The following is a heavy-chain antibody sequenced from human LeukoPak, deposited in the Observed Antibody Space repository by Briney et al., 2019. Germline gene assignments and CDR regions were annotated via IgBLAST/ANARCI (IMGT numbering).Heavy chain of an antibody. CDR2: IYSGGST. V-gene: IGHV3-66*02. Sequence: GSLTHSCPPSRLTVSNNSISCVRPAPGTWLDWAQSIYSGGSTYYADSVKGRFTISRDNSKNTLYLQMNSLRAEDTAAYYCARVSWTYYYDSSGSFFDYWGQGTLVTVSS. J-gene: IGHJ4*02. CDR1: RLTVSNNS. CDR3: ARVSWTYYYDSSGSFFDY. D-gene: IGHD3-22*01.